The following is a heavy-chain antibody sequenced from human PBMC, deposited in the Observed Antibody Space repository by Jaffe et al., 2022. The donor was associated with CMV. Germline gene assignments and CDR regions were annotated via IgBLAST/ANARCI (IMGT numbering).Heavy chain of an antibody. V-gene: IGHV3-33*08. CDR2: IWYDGSNK. CDR1: GFTFSSYG. CDR3: ARGISQWHLDY. J-gene: IGHJ4*02. D-gene: IGHD6-19*01. Sequence: QVQLVESGGGVVQPGRSLRLSCAASGFTFSSYGMHWVRQAPGKGLEWVAVIWYDGSNKYYADSVKGRFTISRDNSKNTLYLQMNSLRAEDTAVYYCARGISQWHLDYWGQGTLVTVSS.